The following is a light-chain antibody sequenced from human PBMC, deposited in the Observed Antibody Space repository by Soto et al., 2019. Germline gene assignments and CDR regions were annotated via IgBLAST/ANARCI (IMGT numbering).Light chain of an antibody. CDR3: MQALQTPMST. J-gene: IGKJ2*01. V-gene: IGKV2-28*01. Sequence: DLVMTQSPLSLPVTPGEPASISCRSSQSLLHSNGYNYLDWYLQKPGQSPQLLIYLGSNRASGVPERFSCSGSGTDFTLKISRVEAEDVGVYYCMQALQTPMSTFGQGTKLEIK. CDR2: LGS. CDR1: QSLLHSNGYNY.